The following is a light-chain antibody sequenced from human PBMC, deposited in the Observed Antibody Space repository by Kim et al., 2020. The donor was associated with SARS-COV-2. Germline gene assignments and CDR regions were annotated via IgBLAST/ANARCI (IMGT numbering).Light chain of an antibody. CDR3: QSYDSSLSGSV. V-gene: IGLV1-40*01. CDR1: TSNIGAGYD. J-gene: IGLJ2*01. Sequence: QSVLTQPPSVSGAPGQGVTISCTGTTSNIGAGYDVHWYQQFPGTAPKLLIYGNNNRPSGVPGRFSGSKSGTSASLAITGLEADDEADYYCQSYDSSLSGSVFGGGTQLTVL. CDR2: GNN.